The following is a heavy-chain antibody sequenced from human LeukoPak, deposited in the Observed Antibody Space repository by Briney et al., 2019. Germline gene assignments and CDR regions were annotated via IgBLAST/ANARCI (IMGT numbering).Heavy chain of an antibody. V-gene: IGHV3-23*01. CDR2: ISGSGCFT. CDR3: AKSVGWVKYYFDY. J-gene: IGHJ4*02. Sequence: GGSLRLSCAAYGLTFNNYAMRWVRQAPGKGLEWVSYISGSGCFTHYAASVKGRFTISRHNSKNTLYLQMNSLRAEDTAVYYCAKSVGWVKYYFDYWGQGTLVTVSS. D-gene: IGHD6-19*01. CDR1: GLTFNNYA.